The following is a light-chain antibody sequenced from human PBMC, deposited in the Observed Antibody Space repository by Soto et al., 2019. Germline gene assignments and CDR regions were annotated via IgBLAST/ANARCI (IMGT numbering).Light chain of an antibody. V-gene: IGKV3-15*01. CDR1: QNVSSN. CDR2: GVS. CDR3: QQYNNWPLT. J-gene: IGKJ4*01. Sequence: EMVLTQSPATLSVSPGERATLSCRASQNVSSNLAWYQQRPGQAPRLLIYGVSTRATDIPARFSGSGSGTEFTLSFSSLQSADFAVYYCQQYNNWPLTFGGGTKVEIE.